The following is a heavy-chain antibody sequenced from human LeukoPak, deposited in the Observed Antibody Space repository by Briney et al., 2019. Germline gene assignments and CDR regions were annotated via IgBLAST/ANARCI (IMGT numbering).Heavy chain of an antibody. J-gene: IGHJ4*02. CDR2: ISYDGSNK. CDR1: GFTFSSHA. V-gene: IGHV3-30*04. Sequence: GGSLRLSCAASGFTFSSHALHWVRQAPGKGLEWVTFISYDGSNKYYADSVKGRFTISRDNSKNTLYLQMNSLRAEDTAVYYCAKRYSSGWYHFDYWGQGTLVTVSS. D-gene: IGHD6-19*01. CDR3: AKRYSSGWYHFDY.